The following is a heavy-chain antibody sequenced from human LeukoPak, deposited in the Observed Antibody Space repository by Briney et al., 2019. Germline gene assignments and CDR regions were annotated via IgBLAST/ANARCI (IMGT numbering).Heavy chain of an antibody. CDR3: ARVPTTTYYDFWSGYYYYYMDV. V-gene: IGHV3-7*01. D-gene: IGHD3-3*01. Sequence: GGSLRLSCAASGFTFSSYWMSWVRQAPGKGLEWVANIKQDGSEKYYVDSVKGRFTISRDNAKNSLYLQMNSLRAEDTAVYYCARVPTTTYYDFWSGYYYYYMDVWGKGTTVTVSS. CDR2: IKQDGSEK. CDR1: GFTFSSYW. J-gene: IGHJ6*03.